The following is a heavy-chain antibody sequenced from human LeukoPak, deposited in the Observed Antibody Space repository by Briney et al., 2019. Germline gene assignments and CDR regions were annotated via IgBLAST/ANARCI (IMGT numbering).Heavy chain of an antibody. J-gene: IGHJ4*02. CDR2: ISPKSGDA. CDR1: GSTFSDYH. CDR3: GLGDY. Sequence: GASVKVSCKASGSTFSDYHINWVRQASGQGPEWMGWISPKSGDAKYGQAFQGRVTMTRDTSISTAYMELSSLRSEDTAVYYCGLGDYWGQGTLVTVSS. D-gene: IGHD3-3*01. V-gene: IGHV1-2*02.